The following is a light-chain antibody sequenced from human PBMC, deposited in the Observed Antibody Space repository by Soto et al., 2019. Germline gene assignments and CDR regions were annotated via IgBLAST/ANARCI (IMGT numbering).Light chain of an antibody. CDR2: SAS. V-gene: IGKV3-15*01. Sequence: IVMTQSPATLSLSPGERATLSCMASQSVSSNVAWYQQIPGQTPSLLIYSASTRATGIPVRFSGSGSGTEFTLTISSLQSEDFAVYYCHQYDDGPYTFGQGTKV. J-gene: IGKJ2*01. CDR1: QSVSSN. CDR3: HQYDDGPYT.